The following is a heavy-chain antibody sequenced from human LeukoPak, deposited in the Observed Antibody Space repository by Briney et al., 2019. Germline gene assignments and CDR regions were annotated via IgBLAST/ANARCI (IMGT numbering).Heavy chain of an antibody. D-gene: IGHD2-2*02. CDR1: GFTFDDYG. V-gene: IGHV3-21*01. CDR2: ISSSSSYI. CDR3: ARASRGLCSSTSCYRVYYNYMDV. Sequence: GGSLRLSCAASGFTFDDYGMSWVRQAPGKGLEWVSSISSSSSYIYYADSVKGRFTISRDNAKNSLYLQMNSLRAEDTAVYYCARASRGLCSSTSCYRVYYNYMDVWGKGTTVTVSS. J-gene: IGHJ6*03.